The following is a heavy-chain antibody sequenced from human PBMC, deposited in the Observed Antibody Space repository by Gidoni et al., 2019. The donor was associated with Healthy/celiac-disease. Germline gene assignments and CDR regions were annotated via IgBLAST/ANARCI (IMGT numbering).Heavy chain of an antibody. CDR2: ISWNSGSI. CDR3: AKDIGSGGQQLVRDDYYGMDV. J-gene: IGHJ6*02. Sequence: EVQLVESGGGLVQPGRSLRLSCAAPGFTFDDYAMLWVRQGPGKGLEWVSGISWNSGSIGYADSVKGRFTISRDNAKNSLYLQMNSLRAEDTALYYCAKDIGSGGQQLVRDDYYGMDVWGQGTTVTVSS. D-gene: IGHD6-13*01. V-gene: IGHV3-9*01. CDR1: GFTFDDYA.